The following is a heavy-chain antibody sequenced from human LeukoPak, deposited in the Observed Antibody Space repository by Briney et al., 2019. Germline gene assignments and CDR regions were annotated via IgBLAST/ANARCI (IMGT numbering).Heavy chain of an antibody. Sequence: GASVKVSCKASGGTFSSYAISWVRQAPGQGLEWMGGIIPIFGTANYAQKFQGRATITTDESTSTAYMELSSLRSEDTAVYYCARYPLLVGAPYLRYWGQGTLVTVSS. CDR1: GGTFSSYA. J-gene: IGHJ4*02. CDR2: IIPIFGTA. CDR3: ARYPLLVGAPYLRY. V-gene: IGHV1-69*05. D-gene: IGHD1-26*01.